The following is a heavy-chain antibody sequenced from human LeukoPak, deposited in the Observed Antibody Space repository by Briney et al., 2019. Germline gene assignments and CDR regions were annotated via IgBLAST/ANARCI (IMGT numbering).Heavy chain of an antibody. Sequence: ASVKVSCKASGYSFTSYGFSWVRQALGQGLEWMGWISAYDGNTNYAQKVHDRVTMTTDSSTSTAYMELRSLRSDDAAVYYCTKMGASSGYSPIDYWGQGTLVTVSS. V-gene: IGHV1-18*01. D-gene: IGHD3-22*01. J-gene: IGHJ4*02. CDR1: GYSFTSYG. CDR3: TKMGASSGYSPIDY. CDR2: ISAYDGNT.